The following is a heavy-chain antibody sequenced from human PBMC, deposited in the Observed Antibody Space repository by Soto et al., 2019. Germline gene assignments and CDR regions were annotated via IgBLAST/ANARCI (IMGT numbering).Heavy chain of an antibody. J-gene: IGHJ4*02. CDR1: GFTFSSYG. CDR3: AKDIWSLGYYDSSGYFPVDY. D-gene: IGHD3-22*01. Sequence: GGPLRLSCAASGFTFSSYGMHWVRQAPGKGLEWVAVISYDGSNKYYADSVKGRFTISRDNSKNTLYLQMNSLRAEDTAVYYCAKDIWSLGYYDSSGYFPVDYWGQGTLVTVSS. V-gene: IGHV3-30*18. CDR2: ISYDGSNK.